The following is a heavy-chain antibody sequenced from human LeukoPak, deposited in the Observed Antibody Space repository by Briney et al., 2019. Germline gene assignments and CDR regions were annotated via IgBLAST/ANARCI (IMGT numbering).Heavy chain of an antibody. J-gene: IGHJ4*02. Sequence: GGSLRLSRAASGFTFSSYSMNWVRQAPGKGLEWVSSISSSSSYIYNADSVKGRFTISRDNAKNSLYLQMNSLRAEDTAVYYCARVQYYDFWSGYYSLRSFDYWGQGTLVTVSS. CDR2: ISSSSSYI. V-gene: IGHV3-21*01. CDR1: GFTFSSYS. CDR3: ARVQYYDFWSGYYSLRSFDY. D-gene: IGHD3-3*01.